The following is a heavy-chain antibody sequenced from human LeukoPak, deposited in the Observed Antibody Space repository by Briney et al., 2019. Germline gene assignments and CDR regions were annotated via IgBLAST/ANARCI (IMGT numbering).Heavy chain of an antibody. J-gene: IGHJ2*01. CDR3: ARQADRGQYDL. V-gene: IGHV1-2*02. CDR2: IYPSSGGT. Sequence: ASVKVSCKASGHSFIIYYIHWVRQAPGQGLEWMGWIYPSSGGTKYAQKFQGRVTMTRDTSISTAYMELSGLTSDDTAVYYCARQADRGQYDLWGRGTLVTV. D-gene: IGHD1-14*01. CDR1: GHSFIIYY.